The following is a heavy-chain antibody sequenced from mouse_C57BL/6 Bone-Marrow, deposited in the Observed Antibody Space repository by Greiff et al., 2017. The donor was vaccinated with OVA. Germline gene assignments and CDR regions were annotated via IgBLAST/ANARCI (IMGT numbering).Heavy chain of an antibody. CDR3: ARSFYDGYYVLYYYDMDY. V-gene: IGHV1-55*01. D-gene: IGHD2-3*01. CDR1: GYTFTSYW. Sequence: QVQLQQPGAELVKPGASVKMSCKASGYTFTSYWITWVKQRPGQGLEWIGDIYPGSGSTNYNEKFKGKATLTVDTSSSTAYMQLSSLTSEDSAVYYCARSFYDGYYVLYYYDMDYWGQGTTVTVSS. CDR2: IYPGSGST. J-gene: IGHJ4*01.